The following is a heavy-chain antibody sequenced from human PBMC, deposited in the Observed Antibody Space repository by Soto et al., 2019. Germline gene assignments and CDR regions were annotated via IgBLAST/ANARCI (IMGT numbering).Heavy chain of an antibody. CDR3: ARGYYDSSGYYLYWYFDL. J-gene: IGHJ2*01. Sequence: QVQLVQSGAEVKKPGSSVKVSCKASGGTFSSYAISWVRQAPGQGLEWMGGIIPIFGTANYAQKFQGRVTITADESTSTAYMELSSLRSEDTAVYYCARGYYDSSGYYLYWYFDLWGRGTLVTVSS. CDR1: GGTFSSYA. D-gene: IGHD3-22*01. CDR2: IIPIFGTA. V-gene: IGHV1-69*12.